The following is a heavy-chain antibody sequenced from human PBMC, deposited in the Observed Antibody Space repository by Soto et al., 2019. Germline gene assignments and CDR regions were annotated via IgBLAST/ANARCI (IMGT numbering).Heavy chain of an antibody. Sequence: QVQLVQSGAEVKKPGSSVKVSCKASGGTFSSYAISWVRQAPGQGLEWMGGIIPIFGTANYAQKFQGRVTITADESTSTAYMELSSLRSEDTAVYYCARDPIDIVVVVAAYYYYGMDVWGQGTTVTVSS. CDR1: GGTFSSYA. V-gene: IGHV1-69*12. J-gene: IGHJ6*02. D-gene: IGHD2-15*01. CDR3: ARDPIDIVVVVAAYYYYGMDV. CDR2: IIPIFGTA.